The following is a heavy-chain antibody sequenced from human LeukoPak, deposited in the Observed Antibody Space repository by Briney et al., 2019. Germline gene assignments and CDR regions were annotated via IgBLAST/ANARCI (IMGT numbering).Heavy chain of an antibody. V-gene: IGHV4-59*12. Sequence: SETLSLTCTVSGGSISSYYWSWIRQPPGKGLEWIGYIYYSGSTNYNPSLKSRVNISMDTSKNQFSLSLTSVTAADTAVYYCARDYGDYFRWFDPWGQGTLVTVSS. D-gene: IGHD4-17*01. J-gene: IGHJ5*02. CDR1: GGSISSYY. CDR3: ARDYGDYFRWFDP. CDR2: IYYSGST.